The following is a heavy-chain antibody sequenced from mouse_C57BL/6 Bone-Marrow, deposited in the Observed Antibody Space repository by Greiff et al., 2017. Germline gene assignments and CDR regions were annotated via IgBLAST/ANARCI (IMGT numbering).Heavy chain of an antibody. Sequence: EVKLQESGGDLVKPGGSLKLSCAASGFTFSSYGMSWVRQTPDKRLEWVATISSGGSYTYYPDSVKGRFTISRDNAKNTLYLQMSSLKSEATAMYYCARHGYDYAWLAYWGQGTLVTVSA. CDR2: ISSGGSYT. CDR1: GFTFSSYG. D-gene: IGHD2-4*01. V-gene: IGHV5-6*01. CDR3: ARHGYDYAWLAY. J-gene: IGHJ3*01.